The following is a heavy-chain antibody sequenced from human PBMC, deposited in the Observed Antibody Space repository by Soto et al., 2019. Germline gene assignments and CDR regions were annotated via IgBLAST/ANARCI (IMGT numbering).Heavy chain of an antibody. CDR3: AREVYLTGGEWVDY. Sequence: QVQLVQSGAEVKKPGSSVKVSCKASGGTFSSYAISWVRQAPGQGLEWMGGIIPIFGTANYAQKFQGRVTITAHESTSTAYMELGSLRSEDTAVYYCAREVYLTGGEWVDYWGQGTLVTVSS. D-gene: IGHD3-16*01. CDR1: GGTFSSYA. J-gene: IGHJ4*02. V-gene: IGHV1-69*01. CDR2: IIPIFGTA.